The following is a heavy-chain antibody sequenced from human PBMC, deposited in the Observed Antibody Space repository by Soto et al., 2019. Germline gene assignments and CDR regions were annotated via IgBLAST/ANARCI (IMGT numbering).Heavy chain of an antibody. J-gene: IGHJ2*01. V-gene: IGHV3-7*01. CDR1: GFTFSNYW. CDR2: IKQDGSEK. D-gene: IGHD1-26*01. CDR3: AQRGSYSWYLDL. Sequence: GGSLRLSCAASGFTFSNYWMSWVRQAPGKGLEWVTNIKQDGSEKYYVDSVKGRFTVSRDNAKNSLYLQMNSLRAEDPAVYSCAQRGSYSWYLDLWGRGTLVTVSS.